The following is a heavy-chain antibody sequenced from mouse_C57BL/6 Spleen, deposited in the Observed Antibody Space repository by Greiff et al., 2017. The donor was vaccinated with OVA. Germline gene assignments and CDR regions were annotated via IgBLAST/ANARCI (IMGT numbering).Heavy chain of an antibody. Sequence: QVQLQQSGAELARPGASVKLSCKASGYTFKSYGISWVKQRTGQGLEWIGAIYPRSGNTYYNEKFKGKATLTADKSSSTAYMELRSLTSEDSAVYFCARLFITTVVAHFDYWGQGTTLTVSS. CDR1: GYTFKSYG. CDR3: ARLFITTVVAHFDY. J-gene: IGHJ2*01. CDR2: IYPRSGNT. D-gene: IGHD1-1*01. V-gene: IGHV1-81*01.